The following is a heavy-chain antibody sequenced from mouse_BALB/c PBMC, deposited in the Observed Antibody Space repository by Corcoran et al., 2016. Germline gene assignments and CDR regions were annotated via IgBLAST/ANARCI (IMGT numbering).Heavy chain of an antibody. J-gene: IGHJ2*01. CDR2: INTYTGEP. D-gene: IGHD1-1*01. Sequence: QIQLVQSGPELKKPGETVKISCKASGYTFTNYGMNWVKQAPGKGLKWMGWINTYTGEPTYADDFKGRFAFSLETSASTAYLQINNLKNEDTATYFCARSHYYGSSRYYFDYWGQGTTLTVSS. CDR3: ARSHYYGSSRYYFDY. CDR1: GYTFTNYG. V-gene: IGHV9-3-1*01.